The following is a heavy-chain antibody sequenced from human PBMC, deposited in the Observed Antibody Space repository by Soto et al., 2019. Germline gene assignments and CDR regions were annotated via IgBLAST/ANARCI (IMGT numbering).Heavy chain of an antibody. CDR2: IIPFLGVT. CDR3: ASDWESTVSTWSFGGF. J-gene: IGHJ4*02. V-gene: IGHV1-69*02. Sequence: QVQLVQSGAEVKKPGSSVKVSCKASGGTFSPYTINWVRQAPGQGLEWMGRIIPFLGVTNYAQKFQARVTITAVKSTSTAYMELSGLRFEDTAVYYCASDWESTVSTWSFGGFWGRGTLVTVSS. D-gene: IGHD3-10*01. CDR1: GGTFSPYT.